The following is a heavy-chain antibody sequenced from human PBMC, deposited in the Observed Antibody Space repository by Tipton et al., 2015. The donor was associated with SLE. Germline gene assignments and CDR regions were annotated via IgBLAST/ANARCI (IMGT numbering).Heavy chain of an antibody. V-gene: IGHV4-61*02. CDR3: ARGGGSYYDY. CDR1: GASIKSGSYF. Sequence: TLSLTCTVSGASIKSGSYFWTWIRQPAGKGREWIGRIYTSASTIYNPPLKSRVTLSSDTSKNQFSLRVRSVTAADTAVYYCARGGGSYYDYWGQGTLVTVSS. J-gene: IGHJ4*02. CDR2: IYTSAST. D-gene: IGHD1-26*01.